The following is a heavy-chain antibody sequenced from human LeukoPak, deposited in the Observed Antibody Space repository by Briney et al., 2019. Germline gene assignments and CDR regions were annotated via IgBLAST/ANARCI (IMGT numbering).Heavy chain of an antibody. Sequence: ASVKISCNASGYTFTSYYMHWVRQAPGQVLEWIRIINPSGGSTSYAQKFQGRVTMTRDTSTSTVYMELSSLRSEDTAVYYCARDQGLGLRLLGYWGQGTLVTVSS. J-gene: IGHJ4*02. D-gene: IGHD5-12*01. V-gene: IGHV1-46*01. CDR3: ARDQGLGLRLLGY. CDR1: GYTFTSYY. CDR2: INPSGGST.